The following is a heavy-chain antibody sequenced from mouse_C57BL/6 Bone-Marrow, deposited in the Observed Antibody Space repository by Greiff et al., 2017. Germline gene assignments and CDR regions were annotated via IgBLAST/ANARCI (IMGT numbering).Heavy chain of an antibody. Sequence: VQLVESGPGLVAPSQSLSITCTVSGFSFTSYGVDWVRQPPGKGLEWLGVIWGGGSTNYNSALMSRLSISKDNSKSQVFLKMNSLQTDDTAMYYCAKHRVRLYGSSLFDYWGQGTTLTVSS. CDR1: GFSFTSYG. V-gene: IGHV2-9*01. CDR2: IWGGGST. CDR3: AKHRVRLYGSSLFDY. J-gene: IGHJ2*01. D-gene: IGHD1-1*01.